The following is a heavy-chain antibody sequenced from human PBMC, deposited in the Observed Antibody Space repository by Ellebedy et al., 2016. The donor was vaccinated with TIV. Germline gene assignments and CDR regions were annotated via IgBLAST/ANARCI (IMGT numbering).Heavy chain of an antibody. Sequence: PGGSLRLSCAASGFNFGRFGMHWVRQAPGQGLEWVAVVSCDGANDFYIDSVKGRLTVSRDNSNNILYLDMNSLRPEDTAVYYCAKGKVHAGDWLLDDAFDIWGQGTLVTVS. CDR3: AKGKVHAGDWLLDDAFDI. D-gene: IGHD3-9*01. CDR1: GFNFGRFG. J-gene: IGHJ3*02. CDR2: VSCDGAND. V-gene: IGHV3-30*18.